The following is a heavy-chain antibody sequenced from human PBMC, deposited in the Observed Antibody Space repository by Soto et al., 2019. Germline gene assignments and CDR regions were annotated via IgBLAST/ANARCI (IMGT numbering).Heavy chain of an antibody. Sequence: QVQLVQSGAEVKKPGSSVRVSCKASGVTFSSFVVIWVRQAPGQGLEWMGETIPIFAAAHYAQNFQGRVAINSYDFTNTVYMELSNLRSDDAAVYYCAAGEKSGYDGFDVWGQGTTVIVSS. D-gene: IGHD3-16*01. CDR1: GVTFSSFV. CDR3: AAGEKSGYDGFDV. CDR2: TIPIFAAA. J-gene: IGHJ6*02. V-gene: IGHV1-69*01.